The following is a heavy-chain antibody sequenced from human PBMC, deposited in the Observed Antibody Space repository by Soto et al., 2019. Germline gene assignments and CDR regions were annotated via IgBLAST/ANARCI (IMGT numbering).Heavy chain of an antibody. CDR1: GGTFRTYS. J-gene: IGHJ3*02. D-gene: IGHD2-21*01. CDR2: IIPMLGIR. V-gene: IGHV1-69*02. CDR3: TIGSWSGEVFDI. Sequence: QVQLVQSGAEVKKPGSSVKVSCKDSGGTFRTYSMFWVRQAPGQGLEWMGRIIPMLGIRNYAQRFQDRVTITADKSTATAHMELSSLRSEDTALYYCTIGSWSGEVFDIWGQGTMVTVSS.